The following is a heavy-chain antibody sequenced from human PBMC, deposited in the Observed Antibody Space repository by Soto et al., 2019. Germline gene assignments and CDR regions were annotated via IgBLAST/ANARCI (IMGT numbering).Heavy chain of an antibody. J-gene: IGHJ4*02. CDR2: IRGSGSSP. Sequence: EVQLLESGGGLVQPGGSRRLSCAASGFSFNSYAMSWVRQAPGRGLEWVSVIRGSGSSPYYGDSVKGRFTISRDNSKNTLFLQMNSLRAEDTAVYYCAKGGYDDYPTSIDYWGQGTLVTVSS. D-gene: IGHD4-17*01. V-gene: IGHV3-23*01. CDR1: GFSFNSYA. CDR3: AKGGYDDYPTSIDY.